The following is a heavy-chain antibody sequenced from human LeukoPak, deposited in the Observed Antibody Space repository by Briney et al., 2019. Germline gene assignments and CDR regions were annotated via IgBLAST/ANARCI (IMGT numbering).Heavy chain of an antibody. CDR3: ARKYGSGTGGWFDP. D-gene: IGHD3-10*01. V-gene: IGHV3-23*01. Sequence: PGGSLRLSCAASGFTFSSYAMSWVRQAPGKGLEWVSAISGSGGSTYYADSVKGRFTISRDNSKNTLYLQMNSLRAEDTAVYYCARKYGSGTGGWFDPWGQGALVTVSS. J-gene: IGHJ5*02. CDR2: ISGSGGST. CDR1: GFTFSSYA.